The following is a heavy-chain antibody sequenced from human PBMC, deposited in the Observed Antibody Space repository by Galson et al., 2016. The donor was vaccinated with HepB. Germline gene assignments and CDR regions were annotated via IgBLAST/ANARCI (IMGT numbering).Heavy chain of an antibody. J-gene: IGHJ6*02. Sequence: SLRLSCAASGFTFSSYSMIWVRRAPGKGLEWVSSISISSTYIYYADSVRGRFTISRDNAENSLHLQMNSLRAEDTAVYYCARVVSCSGGTCPSVYYYYGMDVWGQGTTVTVSS. CDR1: GFTFSSYS. D-gene: IGHD2-15*01. V-gene: IGHV3-21*01. CDR3: ARVVSCSGGTCPSVYYYYGMDV. CDR2: ISISSTYI.